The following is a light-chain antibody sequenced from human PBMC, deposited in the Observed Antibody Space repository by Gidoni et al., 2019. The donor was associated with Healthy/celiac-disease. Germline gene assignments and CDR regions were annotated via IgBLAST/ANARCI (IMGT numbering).Light chain of an antibody. Sequence: IVLTQSPGTLSLSPGERATLSCRASQSVSSSYLAWYQQQPGQAPRLLIYGASSRATGIPDRFSGSGSGTDFTLTISRLEPEDFAVYYCQQYGSSRGRTFGQGTKLEIK. CDR1: QSVSSSY. CDR2: GAS. J-gene: IGKJ2*01. CDR3: QQYGSSRGRT. V-gene: IGKV3-20*01.